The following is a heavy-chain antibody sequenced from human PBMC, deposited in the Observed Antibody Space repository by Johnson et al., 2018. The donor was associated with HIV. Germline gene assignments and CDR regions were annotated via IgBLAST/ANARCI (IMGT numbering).Heavy chain of an antibody. V-gene: IGHV3-30*03. Sequence: QVQLVESGGGVVQPGRSLRLSCAASGFTFSSYAMHCVRQAPGKGLEWVAVISYDGSYKYYADSVKGRLTISRDNSKNTLYLQMSSLRAEDTALYYCASVRRGALDIWGQGTMVTVSS. CDR3: ASVRRGALDI. CDR1: GFTFSSYA. J-gene: IGHJ3*02. D-gene: IGHD3-10*02. CDR2: ISYDGSYK.